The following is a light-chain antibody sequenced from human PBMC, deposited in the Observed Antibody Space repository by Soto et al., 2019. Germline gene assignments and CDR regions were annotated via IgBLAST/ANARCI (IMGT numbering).Light chain of an antibody. CDR3: QQYSSSPIT. CDR1: QSVSSSF. V-gene: IGKV3-20*01. CDR2: GAS. J-gene: IGKJ5*01. Sequence: EMVLTQSPGTLSLSPGERATLSCRASQSVSSSFLAWFQQKPGQAPRLLIYGASSTATGIPDRFSGSRSGTDFTLTISRLEPEDFAVDYCQQYSSSPITFGQGTRLEIK.